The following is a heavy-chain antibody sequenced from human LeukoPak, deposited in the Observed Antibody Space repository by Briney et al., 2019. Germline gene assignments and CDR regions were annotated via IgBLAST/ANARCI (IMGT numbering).Heavy chain of an antibody. CDR2: ISSNGGST. CDR1: GFTFSVSV. CDR3: ARKGGSGDYGVNY. D-gene: IGHD4-17*01. V-gene: IGHV3-64*01. Sequence: GGSLRLSCAASGFTFSVSVMHWVRQAPGKGLEYVSVISSNGGSTSYANSVKGRFTISRDNSKNTLYLQMNSLRAEDTAVYYCARKGGSGDYGVNYWGQGTLVTVSS. J-gene: IGHJ4*02.